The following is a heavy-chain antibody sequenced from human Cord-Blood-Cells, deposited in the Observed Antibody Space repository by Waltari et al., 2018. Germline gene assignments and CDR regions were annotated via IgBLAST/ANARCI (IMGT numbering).Heavy chain of an antibody. D-gene: IGHD5-12*01. CDR3: ARRMAVATDAFDI. Sequence: QVPLVQSGAELPKPPASVKVSCKASGYTFTSYDINCVRPATGQGLEWMGWMNPNSGNTGYAQKFQGRVTITRNTSISTAYMELSSLRSEDTAVYYCARRMAVATDAFDIWGQGTMVTVSS. CDR1: GYTFTSYD. V-gene: IGHV1-8*03. CDR2: MNPNSGNT. J-gene: IGHJ3*02.